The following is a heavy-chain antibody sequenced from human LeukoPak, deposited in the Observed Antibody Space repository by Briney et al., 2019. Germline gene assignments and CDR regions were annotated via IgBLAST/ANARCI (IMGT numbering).Heavy chain of an antibody. CDR2: FRGSGGST. D-gene: IGHD2-2*01. CDR1: GFTFSNHA. Sequence: AGGSLRLSCAASGFTFSNHAMSWVRQAPGKGLEWFSAFRGSGGSTYYADSVKGRFTISRDNSKNTLYLQMNRLRAEDTALYYCAKDWGYCSSTRCSSYFDYWGQGTLVIVSP. J-gene: IGHJ4*02. V-gene: IGHV3-23*01. CDR3: AKDWGYCSSTRCSSYFDY.